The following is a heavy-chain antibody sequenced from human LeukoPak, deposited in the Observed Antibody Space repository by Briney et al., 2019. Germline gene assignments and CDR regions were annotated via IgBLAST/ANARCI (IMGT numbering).Heavy chain of an antibody. D-gene: IGHD3-3*01. CDR2: IYTSGST. J-gene: IGHJ5*02. Sequence: PSQALSLTCTVSGGSISSGSYYWSWIRQPAGKGLEWIERIYTSGSTNYNPSLKSRVTISVDTSKNQFSLKLSSVTAADTAVYHCARDREAPYDFWSGYLGGGNWFDPWGQGTLVTVSS. CDR3: ARDREAPYDFWSGYLGGGNWFDP. V-gene: IGHV4-61*02. CDR1: GGSISSGSYY.